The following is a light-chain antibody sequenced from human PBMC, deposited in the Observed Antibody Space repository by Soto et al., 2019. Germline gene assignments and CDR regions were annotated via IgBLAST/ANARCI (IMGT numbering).Light chain of an antibody. V-gene: IGKV3-15*01. Sequence: EIVLTQSPAILSVSPGERATLXCRASQNISRSLAWYQQKPGQGPRLLIYGTSTSAGGVPARFSRGGYGTEFPLTITSLQSEDFAVYYCHQYNGWPRAFGQGTK. CDR2: GTS. J-gene: IGKJ1*01. CDR3: HQYNGWPRA. CDR1: QNISRS.